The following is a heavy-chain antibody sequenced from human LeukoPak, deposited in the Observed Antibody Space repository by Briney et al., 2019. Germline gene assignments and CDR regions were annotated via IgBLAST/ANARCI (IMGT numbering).Heavy chain of an antibody. D-gene: IGHD2-15*01. CDR1: GGSFSGYY. CDR2: INHSGST. J-gene: IGHJ4*02. CDR3: ARVRRYCSGGSCYYFDY. V-gene: IGHV4-34*01. Sequence: PSETLSLTCAVYGGSFSGYYWSWIRQPPGKGLEWIGEINHSGSTNYNPSLKSRVTISVDTSENQFSLKLSSVTAADTAVYYCARVRRYCSGGSCYYFDYWGQGTLVTVSS.